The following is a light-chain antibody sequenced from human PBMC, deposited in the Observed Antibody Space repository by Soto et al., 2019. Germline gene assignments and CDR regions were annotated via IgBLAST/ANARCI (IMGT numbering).Light chain of an antibody. CDR2: GAS. Sequence: ENVLTQSPGTLSLSPGDRATLFCRARQSLTNPYIAWYQQKPGQAPRLLISGASTRATGIPARFSGSGSGTDFTLTISSLQPEDFATYYCQQSYSTPVTFGQGTKVDIK. V-gene: IGKV3-20*01. CDR3: QQSYSTPVT. J-gene: IGKJ1*01. CDR1: QSLTNPY.